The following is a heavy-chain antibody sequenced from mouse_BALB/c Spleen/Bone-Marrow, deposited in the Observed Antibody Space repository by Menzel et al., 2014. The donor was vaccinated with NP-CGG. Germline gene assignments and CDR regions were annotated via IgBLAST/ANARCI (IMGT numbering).Heavy chain of an antibody. CDR3: ARYYRYDY. CDR1: GYTFSSYW. V-gene: IGHV1-9*01. D-gene: IGHD2-14*01. Sequence: VQLQQSGAELMKPGASVKISCKATGYTFSSYWIEWVKQRPGHGLEWIGEILPGSGSTNDNEKFKGKATFTADTSSNTAYMQLSSLTSEDSAVYYCARYYRYDYWGQGTTLTVSS. CDR2: ILPGSGST. J-gene: IGHJ2*01.